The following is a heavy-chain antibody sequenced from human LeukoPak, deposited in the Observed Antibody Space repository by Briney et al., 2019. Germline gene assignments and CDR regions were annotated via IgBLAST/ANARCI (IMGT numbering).Heavy chain of an antibody. Sequence: PGGSLRLSCAASGFTFSSYGMHWVRHAPGKGLEEVAVISYDGSNKYYGDSVKGRFTISRDNSKNTLYLKMNSLRAEDTAVYYCARDGRIRFLEWLPDYWGQGTLVTVSS. J-gene: IGHJ4*02. CDR2: ISYDGSNK. V-gene: IGHV3-30*03. CDR3: ARDGRIRFLEWLPDY. D-gene: IGHD3-3*01. CDR1: GFTFSSYG.